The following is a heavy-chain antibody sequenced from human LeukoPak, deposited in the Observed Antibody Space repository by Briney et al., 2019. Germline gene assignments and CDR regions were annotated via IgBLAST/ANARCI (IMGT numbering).Heavy chain of an antibody. CDR3: ARARDGYNFLAVSFDY. J-gene: IGHJ4*02. V-gene: IGHV3-11*01. CDR1: GFTFSDYY. CDR2: ISSSGSTI. D-gene: IGHD5-24*01. Sequence: GGSLGLSCAASGFTFSDYYMSWIRQAPGKGLEWVSYISSSGSTIYYADSVKGRFTISRDNAKNSLYLQMNSLRAEDTAVYYCARARDGYNFLAVSFDYWGQGTLVTVSS.